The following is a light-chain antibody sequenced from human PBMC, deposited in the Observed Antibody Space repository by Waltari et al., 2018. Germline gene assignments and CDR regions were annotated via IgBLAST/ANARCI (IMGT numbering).Light chain of an antibody. J-gene: IGKJ4*01. CDR1: QSLLYSNGYNY. Sequence: DIVMTQSPLSLPVTPGEPASISCTSTQSLLYSNGYNYLDWYLQKPGQSPQLLIYLGSNRASGVPDRFSGSGSGTDFTLKISRVEAEDVGVYYCMQAVQTPLTFGGGTKVEIK. CDR2: LGS. CDR3: MQAVQTPLT. V-gene: IGKV2-28*01.